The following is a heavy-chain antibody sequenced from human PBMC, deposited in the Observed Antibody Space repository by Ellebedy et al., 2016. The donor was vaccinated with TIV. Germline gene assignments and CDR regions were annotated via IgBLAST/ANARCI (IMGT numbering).Heavy chain of an antibody. CDR1: GFSVSSNY. V-gene: IGHV3-53*01. CDR3: ARVRSSAFEI. Sequence: GESLKISCAASGFSVSSNYVSWVRQAPGKGLEWVSYIYTGDSTYHADSVKGRFTISRDNSKNTVSLQMNSLRVEDTAVNYCARVRSSAFEIWGQGTMVTVSS. J-gene: IGHJ3*02. CDR2: IYTGDST.